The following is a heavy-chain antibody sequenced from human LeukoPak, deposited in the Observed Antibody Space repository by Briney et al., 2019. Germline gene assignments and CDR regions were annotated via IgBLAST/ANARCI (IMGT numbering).Heavy chain of an antibody. D-gene: IGHD6-19*01. CDR3: ARDREQWLHAFDI. CDR1: GFTFSDYY. Sequence: GGSLRLSCAASGFTFSDYYMSWIRQAPGKGLEWVSYISSSGNTIYYADSVKGRFTISRDNAKNSLYLQMNSLRAEDTAVYYCARDREQWLHAFDIWGQGTMVTVSS. V-gene: IGHV3-11*01. J-gene: IGHJ3*02. CDR2: ISSSGNTI.